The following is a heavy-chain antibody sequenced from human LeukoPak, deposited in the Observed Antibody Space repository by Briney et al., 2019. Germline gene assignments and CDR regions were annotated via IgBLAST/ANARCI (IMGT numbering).Heavy chain of an antibody. CDR2: ISSSSSYI. V-gene: IGHV3-21*01. Sequence: PGGSLRLSCAASGFTVSSYSMDWVRQAPGKGLEWVSSISSSSSYIYYADSVKGRFTISRDNAKNSLYLQMNSLRAEDTAVYYCARDQYYYDSSGYYYGDYWGQGTLVTVSS. J-gene: IGHJ4*02. CDR1: GFTVSSYS. CDR3: ARDQYYYDSSGYYYGDY. D-gene: IGHD3-22*01.